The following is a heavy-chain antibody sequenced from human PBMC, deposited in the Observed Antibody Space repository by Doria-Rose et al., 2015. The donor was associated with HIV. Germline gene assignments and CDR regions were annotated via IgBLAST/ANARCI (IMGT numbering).Heavy chain of an antibody. Sequence: PGKGLEWIGSIYKSGTTRYNPSLKTRVTISVDTSKNQFSLRLNSVTAADTAMYFCARGRRSDMAYYFDYWGQGMLVTVSS. CDR2: IYKSGTT. D-gene: IGHD4-17*01. CDR3: ARGRRSDMAYYFDY. V-gene: IGHV4-38-2*02. J-gene: IGHJ4*02.